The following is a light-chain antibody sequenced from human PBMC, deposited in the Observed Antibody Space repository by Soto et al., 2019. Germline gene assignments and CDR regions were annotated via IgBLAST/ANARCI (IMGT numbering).Light chain of an antibody. CDR3: QQYNNWPYT. CDR1: QSVSSN. J-gene: IGKJ2*01. CDR2: GAS. Sequence: EREMTQSPATLSVSPGERATLSCRASQSVSSNLAWYQHKPGKAPRLLIYGASTRATGIPARFSGSGSGTEFTLTISSLQSEDFAFYYCQQYNNWPYTFGQGTKLEIK. V-gene: IGKV3-15*01.